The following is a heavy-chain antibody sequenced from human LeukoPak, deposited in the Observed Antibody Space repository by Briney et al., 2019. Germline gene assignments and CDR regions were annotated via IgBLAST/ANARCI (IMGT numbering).Heavy chain of an antibody. CDR2: ISYDGSNK. CDR3: AKERFWSGHNWFDP. CDR1: GFTFSSYG. Sequence: GGSLRLSCAASGFTFSSYGMHWVRQAPGKGLEWVAVISYDGSNKYYADSVKGRFTISRDNSKNTLYLQMNSLRAEDTAVYYCAKERFWSGHNWFDPWGQGTLVTVSS. V-gene: IGHV3-30*18. D-gene: IGHD3-3*01. J-gene: IGHJ5*02.